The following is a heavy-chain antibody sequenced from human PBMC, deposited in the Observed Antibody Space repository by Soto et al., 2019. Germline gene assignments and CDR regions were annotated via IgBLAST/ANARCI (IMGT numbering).Heavy chain of an antibody. D-gene: IGHD1-26*01. Sequence: QVQLVESGGGVVQPGGSLRLSCAASGFTFSSYGMHWVRQAPGKGLEWVAVIWYDGSNKYYADSVKGRFTISRDNSKNTLYLQMNSLRAEDTAVYYCARSAKQSGSYPTKHWGQGTLVTVSS. CDR2: IWYDGSNK. CDR1: GFTFSSYG. J-gene: IGHJ1*01. CDR3: ARSAKQSGSYPTKH. V-gene: IGHV3-33*01.